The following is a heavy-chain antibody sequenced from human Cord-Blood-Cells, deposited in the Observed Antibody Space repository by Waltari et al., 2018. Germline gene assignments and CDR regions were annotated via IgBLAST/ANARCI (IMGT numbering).Heavy chain of an antibody. Sequence: QVQLQESGPGLVKPSETLSLTCAVSGYSISSGYYWGWIRQPPGTGLEWIGSIYHSGRTTYNPALKRRVTISVDTSKNQFALKLSSVTAADTAVYYCATKYGSGSYYYYYGMDVWGQGTTVTVSS. CDR1: GYSISSGYY. V-gene: IGHV4-38-2*01. J-gene: IGHJ6*02. CDR3: ATKYGSGSYYYYYGMDV. CDR2: IYHSGRT. D-gene: IGHD3-10*01.